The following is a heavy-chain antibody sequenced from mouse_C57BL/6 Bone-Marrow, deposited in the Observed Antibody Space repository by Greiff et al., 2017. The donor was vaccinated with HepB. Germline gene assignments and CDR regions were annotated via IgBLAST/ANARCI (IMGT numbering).Heavy chain of an antibody. Sequence: DVHLVESGGGLVQPGGSLKLSCAASGFTFSDYGMAWVRQAPRKGLEWVAFISNLAYSSYYADTVTGRFTISREKAKNTLYLEMSSLRSEDTAMYYCARFITTVGYWYFDVWGTGTTVTVSS. CDR3: ARFITTVGYWYFDV. CDR1: GFTFSDYG. CDR2: ISNLAYSS. V-gene: IGHV5-15*01. D-gene: IGHD1-1*01. J-gene: IGHJ1*03.